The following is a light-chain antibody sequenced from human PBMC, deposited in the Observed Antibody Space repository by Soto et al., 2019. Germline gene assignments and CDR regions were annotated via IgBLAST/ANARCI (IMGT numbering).Light chain of an antibody. CDR2: DIT. CDR1: SSDVGAYIF. CDR3: VSFTTSKSKV. J-gene: IGLJ1*01. V-gene: IGLV2-14*01. Sequence: QSVLTQPASVSGSPGQSITISCTGTSSDVGAYIFVSWYQQYPGKAPKLMIYDITNRPSGVSNRFSGSKAGNTASLTISGLQAEDEADYYCVSFTTSKSKVFGTGTKGTVL.